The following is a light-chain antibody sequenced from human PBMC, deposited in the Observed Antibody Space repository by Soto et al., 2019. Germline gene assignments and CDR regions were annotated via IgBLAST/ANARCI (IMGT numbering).Light chain of an antibody. J-gene: IGKJ1*01. Sequence: DIQRTQSPSSVPASVGDRATITGRASQSISAYFNWYQHTPGQAPQLLIYAASSLQSGVPSRLSGSGSGTDFTLTIRSLQPDDSATYYCQQYSSYRTYGQGTKLDIK. CDR1: QSISAY. CDR3: QQYSSYRT. CDR2: AAS. V-gene: IGKV1-39*01.